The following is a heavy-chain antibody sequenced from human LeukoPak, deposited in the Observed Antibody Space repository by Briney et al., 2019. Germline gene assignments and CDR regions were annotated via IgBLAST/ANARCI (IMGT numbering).Heavy chain of an antibody. V-gene: IGHV4-34*01. CDR2: INHSGST. Sequence: PSETLSLTCAVYGGSFSGYYWSWIRQPPGKGLEWIGEINHSGSTNYNPSLKSRVTISVDTSKNQFSLKLSSVTAADTAVYYCARVASTIVVVPAAISAPFDYWGQGTLVTVSS. J-gene: IGHJ4*02. D-gene: IGHD2-2*02. CDR1: GGSFSGYY. CDR3: ARVASTIVVVPAAISAPFDY.